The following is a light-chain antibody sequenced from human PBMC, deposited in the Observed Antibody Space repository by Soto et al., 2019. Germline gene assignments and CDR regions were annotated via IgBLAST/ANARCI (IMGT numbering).Light chain of an antibody. CDR2: VNSDGSH. Sequence: QLVLTQSPSASASLGASVKLTCTLSSGHSSYAIAWHQQQPEKGPRYLMRVNSDGSHSKGDGIPDRFSGSSSGAERYLTISSLQSEDESDYYCQTWDTGIRVFGGGTKVTVL. CDR3: QTWDTGIRV. V-gene: IGLV4-69*01. J-gene: IGLJ3*02. CDR1: SGHSSYA.